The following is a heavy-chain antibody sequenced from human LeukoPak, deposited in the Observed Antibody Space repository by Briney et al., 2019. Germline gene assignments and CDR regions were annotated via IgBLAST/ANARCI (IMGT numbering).Heavy chain of an antibody. V-gene: IGHV1-3*01. D-gene: IGHD4-17*01. CDR1: GYTFTSYA. CDR3: ARGSRRYGNSIDY. CDR2: INAGNGNT. Sequence: ASVKVSCKASGYTFTSYAMHLVRQAPGQRLEWMGWINAGNGNTKYSQKFQGRVTITRDTSASTAYMELSSLRSEDTAVYYCARGSRRYGNSIDYWGQGTLVTVSS. J-gene: IGHJ4*02.